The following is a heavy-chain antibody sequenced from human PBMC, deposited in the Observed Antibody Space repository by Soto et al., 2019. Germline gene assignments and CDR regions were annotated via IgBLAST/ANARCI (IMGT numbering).Heavy chain of an antibody. J-gene: IGHJ5*02. CDR1: GGSFSGYY. CDR3: ARGLNCSGGSCYSTPSNWFDP. CDR2: INHSGST. V-gene: IGHV4-34*01. D-gene: IGHD2-15*01. Sequence: SETLSLTCAVYGGSFSGYYWSWIRQPPGKGLEWIGEINHSGSTNYNPSLKSRVTISVDTSKNQFSLKLSSVTAADTAVYYCARGLNCSGGSCYSTPSNWFDPWGQGTLVTVSS.